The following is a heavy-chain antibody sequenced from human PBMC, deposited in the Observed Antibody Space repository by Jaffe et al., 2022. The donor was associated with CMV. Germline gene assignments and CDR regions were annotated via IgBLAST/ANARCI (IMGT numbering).Heavy chain of an antibody. J-gene: IGHJ3*02. V-gene: IGHV3-7*03. CDR3: ARVDIVVVVAATRSAFDI. Sequence: EVQLVESGGGLVQPGGSLRLSCAASGFTFSSYWMSWVRQAPGKGLEWVANIKQDGSEKYYVDSVKGRFTISRDNAKNSLYLQMNSLRAEDTAVYYCARVDIVVVVAATRSAFDIWGQGTMVTVSS. CDR2: IKQDGSEK. D-gene: IGHD2-15*01. CDR1: GFTFSSYW.